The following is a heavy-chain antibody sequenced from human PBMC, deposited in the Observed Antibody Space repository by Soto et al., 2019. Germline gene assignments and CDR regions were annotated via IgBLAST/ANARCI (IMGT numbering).Heavy chain of an antibody. CDR1: GFTFSSYA. CDR2: ISGSGGST. D-gene: IGHD3-3*01. V-gene: IGHV3-23*01. Sequence: PGGSLRLSCAASGFTFSSYAMSWVRQAPGKGLEWVSAISGSGGSTYYADSVKGRFTISRDNSKNTLYLQMNSLRAEDTAVYYCTTDETLGHLRFLEWLLRDYWGQGTLVTVSS. CDR3: TTDETLGHLRFLEWLLRDY. J-gene: IGHJ4*02.